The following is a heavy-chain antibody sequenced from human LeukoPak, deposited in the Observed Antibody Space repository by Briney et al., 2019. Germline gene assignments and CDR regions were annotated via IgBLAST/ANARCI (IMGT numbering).Heavy chain of an antibody. Sequence: GRSLRPACAASGLTLTSHAIHSVRQAPGNGLEWVAVITYDGGNKNYADSVKGPPTLSSANTENTLYLQMNSLRIEDTAVYFCAGPSRGGWSHPQDYWGQGTLVTVSS. CDR3: AGPSRGGWSHPQDY. D-gene: IGHD6-19*01. CDR2: ITYDGGNK. V-gene: IGHV3-30*07. CDR1: GLTLTSHA. J-gene: IGHJ4*02.